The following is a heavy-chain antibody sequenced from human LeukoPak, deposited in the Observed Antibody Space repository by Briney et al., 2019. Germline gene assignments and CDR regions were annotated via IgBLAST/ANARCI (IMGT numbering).Heavy chain of an antibody. D-gene: IGHD6-19*01. V-gene: IGHV4-30-4*01. CDR1: GGSISSGDYY. Sequence: SETLSLTCTVSGGSISSGDYYWSWIRQPPGKGLEWIGYIYYSGSTYYNPSLKSRVTISVDTSKNQFSLKLTSVTAADTAVYYCARNVGWYTHDTWGQGTLVTVSS. CDR3: ARNVGWYTHDT. CDR2: IYYSGST. J-gene: IGHJ5*02.